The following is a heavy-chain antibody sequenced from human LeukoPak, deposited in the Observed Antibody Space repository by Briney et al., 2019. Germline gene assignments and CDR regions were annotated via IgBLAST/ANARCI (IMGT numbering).Heavy chain of an antibody. CDR1: GGSISSSSYY. D-gene: IGHD4-17*01. J-gene: IGHJ4*02. V-gene: IGHV4-39*07. CDR3: AREITVTRPFDY. Sequence: SETLSLTCTVSGGSISSSSYYWGWIRQPPGKGLEWIGSIYYSGSTYYNPSLKSRVTMSVDTSKNQFSLNLTSVTAADTAVYYCAREITVTRPFDYWGQGTLVTVSS. CDR2: IYYSGST.